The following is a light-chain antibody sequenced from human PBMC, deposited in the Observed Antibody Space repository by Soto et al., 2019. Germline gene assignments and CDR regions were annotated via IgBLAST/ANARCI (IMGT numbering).Light chain of an antibody. J-gene: IGLJ1*01. Sequence: QSVLTQPPSASRTPGQRVTISCSGRSSNIGRNTVNWYQQLTGTATKLPIYINNQRPSGVPGRFSGSKSGTSASLAISGLQSEDEADYYCAAWDDSLNGYVFGTGTKVNVL. V-gene: IGLV1-44*01. CDR2: INN. CDR3: AAWDDSLNGYV. CDR1: SSNIGRNT.